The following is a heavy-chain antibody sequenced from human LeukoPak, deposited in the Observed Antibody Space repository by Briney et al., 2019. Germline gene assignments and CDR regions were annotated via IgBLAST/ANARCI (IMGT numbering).Heavy chain of an antibody. D-gene: IGHD2-15*01. V-gene: IGHV3-53*01. CDR3: ARSLGYCRGGDCYSAYFQH. Sequence: GGSLRLSCAASGFTVSTTHMSWVRQAPGKGLEWVSVIYTGGNTYYADSVKGRFTISRDISKITLYLQKNSLRAEDTAVYYCARSLGYCRGGDCYSAYFQHWGQGTLVTVSS. J-gene: IGHJ1*01. CDR1: GFTVSTTH. CDR2: IYTGGNT.